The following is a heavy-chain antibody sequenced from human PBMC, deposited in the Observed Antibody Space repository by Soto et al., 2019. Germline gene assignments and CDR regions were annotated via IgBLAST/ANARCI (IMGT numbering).Heavy chain of an antibody. V-gene: IGHV1-69*13. CDR3: AREGREGYYYYYGMDV. Sequence: SVKVSCKASGGTFSSYAISWVRQAPGQGLEWMGGIIPIFGTANYAQKFQGRVTITADESTSTAYMELSSLRSEDTAVYYCAREGREGYYYYYGMDVWGQGATVTVSS. CDR1: GGTFSSYA. J-gene: IGHJ6*02. CDR2: IIPIFGTA.